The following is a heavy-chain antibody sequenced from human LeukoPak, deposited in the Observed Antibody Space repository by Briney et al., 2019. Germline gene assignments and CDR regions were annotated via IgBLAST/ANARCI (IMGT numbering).Heavy chain of an antibody. V-gene: IGHV3-23*01. Sequence: GGSLRLSCAASGFTFSSYAMSWVRQAPGKGLEWVSAISGSGGSTYYADSVKGRFTISRDNSKNTLYLQMNSLRAEDTAVYYCAKAGGSSPHLNWFDPWAREPWSPSPQ. CDR2: ISGSGGST. J-gene: IGHJ5*02. CDR1: GFTFSSYA. CDR3: AKAGGSSPHLNWFDP. D-gene: IGHD6-6*01.